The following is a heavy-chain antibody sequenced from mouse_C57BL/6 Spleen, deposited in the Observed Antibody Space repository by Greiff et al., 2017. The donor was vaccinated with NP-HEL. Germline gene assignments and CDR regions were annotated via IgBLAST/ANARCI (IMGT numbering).Heavy chain of an antibody. D-gene: IGHD3-3*01. Sequence: EVMLVESGGGLVQPGGSLSLSCAASGFTFTDYYMSWVRQPPGKALEWLGFIRNKANGYTTEYSASVKGRFTISRDNSQSILYLQMNALRAEDSATYYCARYDWGRIAYWGQGTLVTVSA. J-gene: IGHJ3*01. CDR2: IRNKANGYTT. CDR3: ARYDWGRIAY. V-gene: IGHV7-3*01. CDR1: GFTFTDYY.